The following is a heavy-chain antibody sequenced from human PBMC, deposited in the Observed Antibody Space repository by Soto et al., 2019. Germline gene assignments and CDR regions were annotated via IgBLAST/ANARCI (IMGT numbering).Heavy chain of an antibody. Sequence: AQLLESGGGVVQPGRSLRLSCAVSGFTFSSYAMQWVRQAPGKGLEWVAIISYDGNNNDYADSVKGRFTISRDNSKNTLYLQMNSLRDDDTAVYFCARSGDYADAYWGQGTLVTVSS. J-gene: IGHJ4*02. CDR1: GFTFSSYA. V-gene: IGHV3-30*04. CDR3: ARSGDYADAY. CDR2: ISYDGNNN. D-gene: IGHD4-17*01.